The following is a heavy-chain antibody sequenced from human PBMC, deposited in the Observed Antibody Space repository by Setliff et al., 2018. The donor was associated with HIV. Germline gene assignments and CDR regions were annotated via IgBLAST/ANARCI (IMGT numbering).Heavy chain of an antibody. J-gene: IGHJ6*03. CDR2: ISSSSRTI. V-gene: IGHV3-48*01. CDR1: VFTFSIHN. Sequence: GESLKISCAASVFTFSIHNMNWVRQAPGKGLEWLSYISSSSRTIYYADSVKGRFTISRDNAKNSLYLQMNSLRAEDTAVYYCARDGGMGVYYMDVWGEGTTVTVSS. CDR3: ARDGGMGVYYMDV. D-gene: IGHD1-26*01.